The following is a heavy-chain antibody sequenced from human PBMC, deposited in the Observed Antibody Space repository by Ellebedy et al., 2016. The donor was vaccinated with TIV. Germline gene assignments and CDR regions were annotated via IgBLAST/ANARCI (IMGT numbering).Heavy chain of an antibody. CDR3: AKEQGLWFGDLGGMDV. CDR2: ISGSGSST. CDR1: GFTFSSCA. V-gene: IGHV3-23*01. D-gene: IGHD3-10*01. Sequence: GESLKISCAASGFTFSSCAMTWVRQAPGKGLEWVSAISGSGSSTYHADSGKGRFTISRDNSQHTLYLEMKSLSSEDTALYYCAKEQGLWFGDLGGMDVWGQGTTVIVSS. J-gene: IGHJ6*02.